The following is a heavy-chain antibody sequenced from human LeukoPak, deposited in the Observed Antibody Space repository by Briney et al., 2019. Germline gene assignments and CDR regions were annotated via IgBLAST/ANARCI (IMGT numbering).Heavy chain of an antibody. Sequence: ASVKVSCKASGYTFTGSYMHWVRQAPGQGLEWMGWINPNSGGTNYAQKFQGRVTMTRDTSISTAYMELSRLRSDDTAVYYCASGYCSSTSCYAGGYYYYYGMDVWGQGTTVTVSS. D-gene: IGHD2-2*01. CDR1: GYTFTGSY. CDR3: ASGYCSSTSCYAGGYYYYYGMDV. V-gene: IGHV1-2*02. CDR2: INPNSGGT. J-gene: IGHJ6*02.